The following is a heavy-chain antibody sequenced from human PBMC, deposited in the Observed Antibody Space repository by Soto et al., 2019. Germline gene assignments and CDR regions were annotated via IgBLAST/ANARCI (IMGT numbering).Heavy chain of an antibody. V-gene: IGHV4-34*01. Sequence: PSETLSLICAVYGASLSDNYCNWLRQPPGKGLEWIGEINHSGNTNYNPSLKSRVTISVDTSKNQFSLKLSSVTAADTAVYYCARGGLRGGATTILKKFDPWGQGTLVTVSS. J-gene: IGHJ5*02. CDR3: ARGGLRGGATTILKKFDP. CDR2: INHSGNT. D-gene: IGHD1-26*01. CDR1: GASLSDNY.